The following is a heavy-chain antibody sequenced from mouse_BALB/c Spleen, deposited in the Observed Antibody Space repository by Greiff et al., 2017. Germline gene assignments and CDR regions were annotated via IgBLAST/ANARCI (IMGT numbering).Heavy chain of an antibody. V-gene: IGHV1-9*01. Sequence: QVQLKESGAELMKPGASVKISCKATGYTFSSYWIEWVKQRPGHGLEWIGEILPGSGSTNYNEKFKDKATLTADKSSSTAYMQLSSLTSEDSAVYYCARGGTSWYFDVWGAGTTVTVSS. J-gene: IGHJ1*01. CDR2: ILPGSGST. CDR3: ARGGTSWYFDV. D-gene: IGHD3-3*01. CDR1: GYTFSSYW.